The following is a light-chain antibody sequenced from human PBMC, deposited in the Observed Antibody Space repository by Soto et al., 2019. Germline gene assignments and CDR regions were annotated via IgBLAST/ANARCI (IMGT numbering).Light chain of an antibody. CDR1: QSMSGT. CDR3: QQYGSSIT. Sequence: GDRVTITCRASQSMSGTLAWYQQKPGKAPKLLMYDGSSLERGVPSRFSGSGSGTDFTLTISRLEPEDFAMFYCQQYGSSITFGQGTRLEIK. V-gene: IGKV1-5*01. J-gene: IGKJ5*01. CDR2: DGS.